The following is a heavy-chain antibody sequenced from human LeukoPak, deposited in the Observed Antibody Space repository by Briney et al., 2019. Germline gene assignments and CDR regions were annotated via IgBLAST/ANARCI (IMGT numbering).Heavy chain of an antibody. J-gene: IGHJ4*02. V-gene: IGHV3-21*01. Sequence: PGGSLRLSCAASGFTFSTYTMNWVRQAPGKGLEWVSSISSRSSYIYYADSVKGRFTISRDNAKNSLYLQMNSLRAEDTAVYYCAREGYSPHWGQGTLVTVSS. CDR1: GFTFSTYT. CDR2: ISSRSSYI. CDR3: AREGYSPH. D-gene: IGHD6-13*01.